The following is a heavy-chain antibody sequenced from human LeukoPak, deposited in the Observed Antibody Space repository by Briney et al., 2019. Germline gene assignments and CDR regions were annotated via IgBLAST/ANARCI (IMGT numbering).Heavy chain of an antibody. J-gene: IGHJ3*02. CDR1: GGSISSSSYY. V-gene: IGHV4-39*07. CDR2: IYYSGST. Sequence: SETLSLTCTVSGGSISSSSYYWGWIRQPPGKGLEWIGSIYYSGSTYYNPSLKSRVTISVDTSKNQFSLKLSSVTAADTAVYYCARHYYDSSGYYSILPAFDIWGRGTMVTVSS. CDR3: ARHYYDSSGYYSILPAFDI. D-gene: IGHD3-22*01.